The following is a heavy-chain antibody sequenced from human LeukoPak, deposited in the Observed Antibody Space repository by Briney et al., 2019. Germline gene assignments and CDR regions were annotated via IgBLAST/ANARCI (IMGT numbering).Heavy chain of an antibody. CDR1: GFTFSDYY. CDR3: ARDYSPPHYFDTTGYFDD. D-gene: IGHD3-22*01. V-gene: IGHV3-11*01. J-gene: IGHJ4*02. Sequence: PGGSLRLSCAASGFTFSDYYMSWIRQAPGKGLEWLSYISSSGSAVYYTDSVMGRFTISRDNAQNSLYLQMNSLRAEDTAIYYCARDYSPPHYFDTTGYFDDWGQGTLVTVSS. CDR2: ISSSGSAV.